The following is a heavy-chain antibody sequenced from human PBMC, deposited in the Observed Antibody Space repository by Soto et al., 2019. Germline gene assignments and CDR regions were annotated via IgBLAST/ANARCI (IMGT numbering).Heavy chain of an antibody. CDR1: GYTFTSYA. V-gene: IGHV1-3*01. CDR3: ARGGGGKILDI. D-gene: IGHD2-15*01. CDR2: INAGNGNT. Sequence: ASVKVSCKASGYTFTSYAMHWVRQAPGQRLEWMGWINAGNGNTNYAQKLQGRVTMTTDTSTSTAYMELRSLRSDDTAVYYCARGGGGKILDIWGQGTMVTVSS. J-gene: IGHJ3*02.